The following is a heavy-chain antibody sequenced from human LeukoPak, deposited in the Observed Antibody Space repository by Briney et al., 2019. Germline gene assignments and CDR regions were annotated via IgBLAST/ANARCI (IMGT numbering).Heavy chain of an antibody. CDR3: ARDTHSGYDSAAF. CDR1: GYTFRSYY. D-gene: IGHD5-12*01. CDR2: FNPSSGSI. J-gene: IGHJ4*02. Sequence: ASVKVSCKASGYTFRSYYMHWVRQAPGQGLEWMGIFNPSSGSITYAQKFQGRVTMTRDTSTSTVYMELSSLKSEDTAVYYCARDTHSGYDSAAFWGQGTLVTVSS. V-gene: IGHV1-46*01.